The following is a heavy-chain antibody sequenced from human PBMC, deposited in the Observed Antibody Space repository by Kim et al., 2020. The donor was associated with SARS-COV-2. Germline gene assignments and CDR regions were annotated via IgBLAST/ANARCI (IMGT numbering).Heavy chain of an antibody. Sequence: GGSLRLSCAASGFTFSSYSMNWVRQAPGKGLEWVSYISSSSSTIYYADSVKGRFTISRDNAKNSLYLQMNSLRDEDTAVYYCARGATTVVTTGGFYYFDYWGQGTLVTVSS. J-gene: IGHJ4*02. CDR1: GFTFSSYS. CDR2: ISSSSSTI. D-gene: IGHD4-17*01. CDR3: ARGATTVVTTGGFYYFDY. V-gene: IGHV3-48*02.